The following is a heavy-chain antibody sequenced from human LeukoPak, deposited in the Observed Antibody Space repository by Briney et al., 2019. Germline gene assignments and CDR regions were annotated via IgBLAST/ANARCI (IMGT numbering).Heavy chain of an antibody. Sequence: GESLKISCKGSGYSFSTYKISWARQMPGKGLEWMGLVSPGDPDTRYGPSFQGQVTLSADESTNTAYIQWDSLKASDTAVYYCARHNFGLDVWGQGTTVTVSS. CDR1: GYSFSTYK. D-gene: IGHD5-24*01. J-gene: IGHJ6*02. V-gene: IGHV5-51*01. CDR3: ARHNFGLDV. CDR2: VSPGDPDT.